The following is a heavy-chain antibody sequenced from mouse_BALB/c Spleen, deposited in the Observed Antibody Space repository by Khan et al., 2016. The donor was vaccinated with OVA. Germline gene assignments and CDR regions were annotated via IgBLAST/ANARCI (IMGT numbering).Heavy chain of an antibody. Sequence: QIQLEQSGPELKKPGETVKISCKASGYTFTNYGMNWVKQAPGKGLKGMGWINTYTGEPTYTDDFKGRFAFSLETSARPAYLQINNRTNEDMETYFCARVASYWYFDVWGAGTTVTVSS. CDR2: INTYTGEP. CDR1: GYTFTNYG. V-gene: IGHV9-1*02. J-gene: IGHJ1*01. CDR3: ARVASYWYFDV.